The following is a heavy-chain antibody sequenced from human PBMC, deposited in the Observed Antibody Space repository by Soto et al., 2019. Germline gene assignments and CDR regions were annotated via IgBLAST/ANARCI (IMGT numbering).Heavy chain of an antibody. CDR1: GGTFSSYA. CDR2: IIPICGTA. D-gene: IGHD3-16*01. J-gene: IGHJ6*02. CDR3: AQCLLGVNYYYGMDV. Sequence: QVQLVQSGAEVKKPGSSVKVSCKSYGGTFSSYAINWVRHAPGQGLEWMGGIIPICGTADYAQKFQGRVTSTADKSTSTAYMELRSLRSEDTAVYYCAQCLLGVNYYYGMDVWGQGTTFTVSS. V-gene: IGHV1-69*14.